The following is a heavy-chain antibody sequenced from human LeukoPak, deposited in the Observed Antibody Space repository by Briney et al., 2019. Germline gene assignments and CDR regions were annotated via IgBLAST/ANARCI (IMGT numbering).Heavy chain of an antibody. D-gene: IGHD3-3*01. CDR1: GDSVSSNSAA. J-gene: IGHJ5*02. CDR2: TYYRSKWYN. Sequence: SQTLSLTCAISGDSVSSNSAAWNWIRQSPSRGLEWLGRTYYRSKWYNDYAVSVKSRITINPDTSKNQFSLQLNSVTPEDTAVYYCARGSFWSTSSLYNWFDPWGQGTLVTVSS. V-gene: IGHV6-1*01. CDR3: ARGSFWSTSSLYNWFDP.